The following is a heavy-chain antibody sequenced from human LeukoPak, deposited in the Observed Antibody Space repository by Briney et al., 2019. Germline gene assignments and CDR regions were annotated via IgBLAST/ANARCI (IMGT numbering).Heavy chain of an antibody. J-gene: IGHJ4*02. CDR1: GFTFTSYW. D-gene: IGHD6-13*01. Sequence: PGGSLRLSCAASGFTFTSYWMHWVRQAPGKGLVWVSRINIDGSSTSYADSVKGRFTISRDNAKNSLYLQMDSLRAEDTAVYYCAAGGSWYYNYWGQGTLVTVPS. V-gene: IGHV3-74*01. CDR3: AAGGSWYYNY. CDR2: INIDGSST.